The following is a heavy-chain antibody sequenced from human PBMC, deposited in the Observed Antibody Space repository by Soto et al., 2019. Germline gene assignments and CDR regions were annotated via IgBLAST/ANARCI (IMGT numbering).Heavy chain of an antibody. J-gene: IGHJ6*02. D-gene: IGHD2-21*02. Sequence: SETLSLTCTVYGGSITSSAYYWGWIRQPPGKGLEWIGSIYYSGNTYYNPSLKSRVAISVDTSKNQFSLNLSSVTAADTAVYYCARPGDAYGLDVWGQGTTVTVSS. CDR3: ARPGDAYGLDV. CDR2: IYYSGNT. CDR1: GGSITSSAYY. V-gene: IGHV4-39*01.